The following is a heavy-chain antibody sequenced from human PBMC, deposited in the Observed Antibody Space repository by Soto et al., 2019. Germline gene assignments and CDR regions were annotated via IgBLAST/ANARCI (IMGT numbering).Heavy chain of an antibody. D-gene: IGHD3-16*02. J-gene: IGHJ4*02. CDR2: INHSGST. V-gene: IGHV4-34*01. CDR1: GGSFSGYF. Sequence: PSETLSLTCAVYGGSFSGYFCSWIRQPPGKGLEWIGEINHSGSTNYIPSLKSRVTISVDTSKNQFSLKLSSVTAADTAVYYCARGRLHLGELSFNYLDFWGQGTLVTVSS. CDR3: ARGRLHLGELSFNYLDF.